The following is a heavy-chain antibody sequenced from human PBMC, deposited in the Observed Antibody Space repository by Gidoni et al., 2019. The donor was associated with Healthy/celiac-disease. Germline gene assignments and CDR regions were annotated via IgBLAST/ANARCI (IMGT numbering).Heavy chain of an antibody. D-gene: IGHD2-15*01. V-gene: IGHV3-73*01. CDR1: GFTFSGSA. CDR3: TRGPSSGPGYCSGGSCYRQTLPNRYYYYYGMDV. CDR2: IRSKANSYAT. J-gene: IGHJ6*02. Sequence: EVQLVESGGGLVQPGGSLKLSCAASGFTFSGSAMHWVRQASGKGLGWVGCIRSKANSYATAYAASVKGRFTISRDDSKNTAYLQMNSLKTEDTAVYYCTRGPSSGPGYCSGGSCYRQTLPNRYYYYYGMDVWGQGTTVTVSS.